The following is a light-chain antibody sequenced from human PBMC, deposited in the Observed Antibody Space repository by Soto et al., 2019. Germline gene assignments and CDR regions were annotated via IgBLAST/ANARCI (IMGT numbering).Light chain of an antibody. CDR1: PSVSSY. CDR2: DAS. V-gene: IGKV3-11*01. J-gene: IGKJ1*01. Sequence: EIVLTQSPATPSLSTGERATLSCRASPSVSSYLAWYQPKPGQAPRLLIYDASNRATGIPARFSGSGSGTDFTLTISSLEPEDFAVYYCQQRSNWPPWTSVQGTKLDVK. CDR3: QQRSNWPPWT.